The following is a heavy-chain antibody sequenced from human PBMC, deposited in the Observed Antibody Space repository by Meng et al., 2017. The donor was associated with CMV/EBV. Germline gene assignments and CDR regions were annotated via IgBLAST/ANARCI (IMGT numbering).Heavy chain of an antibody. CDR1: GGTFSSYA. Sequence: GGSLRLSCKTSGGTFSSYAFIWVRQAPGQGLEWMAGIVPIFGTTDYAQKFQGRVTLTTDESTSTAYMELSSLTSEDTAVYYCARSSQWLLPNLDHWGQGTLVTVSS. CDR3: ARSSQWLLPNLDH. CDR2: IVPIFGTT. V-gene: IGHV1-69*05. J-gene: IGHJ4*02. D-gene: IGHD6-19*01.